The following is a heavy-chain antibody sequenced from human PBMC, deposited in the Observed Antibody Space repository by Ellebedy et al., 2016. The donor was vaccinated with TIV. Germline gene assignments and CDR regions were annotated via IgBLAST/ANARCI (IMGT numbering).Heavy chain of an antibody. J-gene: IGHJ5*01. CDR2: IIPILALP. CDR1: GGTFTSDI. Sequence: AASVKVSCKASGGTFTSDIINWVRQAPGQGLDWMGRIIPILALPNYAQKFQARVTITADKSTTTAYMELSSLTSEDTAVYYCARQSGYTHVMTPYESWGQGTLVTVSS. D-gene: IGHD5-18*01. V-gene: IGHV1-69*02. CDR3: ARQSGYTHVMTPYES.